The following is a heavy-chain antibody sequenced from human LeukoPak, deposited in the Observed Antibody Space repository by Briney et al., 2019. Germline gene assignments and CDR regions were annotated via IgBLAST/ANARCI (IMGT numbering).Heavy chain of an antibody. CDR2: IFYDGTT. J-gene: IGHJ4*02. CDR3: VRSGVVLQTGCDF. CDR1: GGPMMTGPYY. Sequence: SETLSLTCAVSGGPMMTGPYYWGWIRQPPGKGLEWLGSIFYDGTTYYSPSLKSRVSVSADTSRNQFSLRLTSASAADTAVYYCVRSGVVLQTGCDFWGQGALVTVSS. D-gene: IGHD3-16*01. V-gene: IGHV4-39*07.